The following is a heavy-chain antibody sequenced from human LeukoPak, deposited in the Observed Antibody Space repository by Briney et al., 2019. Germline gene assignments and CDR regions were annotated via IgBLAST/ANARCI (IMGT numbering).Heavy chain of an antibody. CDR3: ARANNWFDP. CDR1: GGSISSGSSY. J-gene: IGHJ5*02. Sequence: PSETLSLTCTVSGGSISSGSSYWSWIRQPAGKGLEWIGRIYTSGSTNYNPSLKSRVTMSVDTSKNQFSLKLSSVTAADTAVYYCARANNWFDPWGQGTLVTVSS. CDR2: IYTSGST. V-gene: IGHV4-61*02.